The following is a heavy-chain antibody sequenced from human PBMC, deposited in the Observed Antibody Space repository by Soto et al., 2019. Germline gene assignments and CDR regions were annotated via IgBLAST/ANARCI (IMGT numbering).Heavy chain of an antibody. CDR3: ATDLGSGRIP. CDR1: GYTFTGSH. Sequence: QVQLVQSGAEVKKPGASVKVSCKTSGYTFTGSHLHWVRQAPGQGLAWMGWIAPSSGGTNFARKFQGRVTMTRDTSISTAYMELSSLRSDDTAVYFCATDLGSGRIPWGQGTLVTVSS. V-gene: IGHV1-2*02. D-gene: IGHD6-25*01. CDR2: IAPSSGGT. J-gene: IGHJ5*02.